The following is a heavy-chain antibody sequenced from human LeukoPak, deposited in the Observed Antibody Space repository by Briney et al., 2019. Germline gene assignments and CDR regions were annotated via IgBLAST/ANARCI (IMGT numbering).Heavy chain of an antibody. CDR3: ARANVVVPAQTKYGMDV. CDR1: GFTFSSYA. CDR2: ISGSGGST. D-gene: IGHD2-2*01. Sequence: GGSLRLSCAASGFTFSSYAMSWVRQAPGKGLEWVSAISGSGGSTYYADSVKGRFTISRDNSKNTLYLQMNSLRAEDTAVYYCARANVVVPAQTKYGMDVWGQGTTVTVSS. V-gene: IGHV3-23*01. J-gene: IGHJ6*02.